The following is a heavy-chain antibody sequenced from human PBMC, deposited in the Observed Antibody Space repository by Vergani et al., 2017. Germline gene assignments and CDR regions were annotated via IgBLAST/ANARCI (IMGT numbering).Heavy chain of an antibody. V-gene: IGHV3-11*01. Sequence: QVQLVESGGGLVKPGGSLRLSCAASGFTFSYYYMTWIRQAPGKGLEWVSYISSSGSTIYYADSLKGRFTISRDNAKNSLYLQMNSLRADDTAVYYCAREWGYYDSSGYYVGADYWGQGTLVTVSS. CDR3: AREWGYYDSSGYYVGADY. CDR1: GFTFSYYY. D-gene: IGHD3-22*01. CDR2: ISSSGSTI. J-gene: IGHJ4*02.